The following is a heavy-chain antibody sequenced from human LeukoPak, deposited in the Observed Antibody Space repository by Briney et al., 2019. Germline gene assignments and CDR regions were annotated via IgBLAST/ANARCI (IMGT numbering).Heavy chain of an antibody. J-gene: IGHJ6*02. D-gene: IGHD3-22*01. CDR3: AKGERITMIVVVITLDV. Sequence: GGSLRLSCAASGFTFSTYWMSWVRQAPGKGLEWVANIKQDGSDYNYVDSVKGRFTISRDNAKKSLYLQMNNLRAEDTAVYYCAKGERITMIVVVITLDVWGQGTTVTVSS. CDR2: IKQDGSDY. CDR1: GFTFSTYW. V-gene: IGHV3-7*03.